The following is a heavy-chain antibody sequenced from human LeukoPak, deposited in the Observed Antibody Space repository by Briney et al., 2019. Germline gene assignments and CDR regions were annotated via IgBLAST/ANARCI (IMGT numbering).Heavy chain of an antibody. V-gene: IGHV3-23*01. Sequence: GGSLRLSCAASGFTFTSYSMNWVRQAPGKGLEWVSTISGGGGSAYYADSVKGRFTISRDNSKNTLYLQVNSLRAEDTAVYYCAKGGKWDVTPFDYWGQGTLVTVFS. D-gene: IGHD1-26*01. CDR1: GFTFTSYS. J-gene: IGHJ4*02. CDR2: ISGGGGSA. CDR3: AKGGKWDVTPFDY.